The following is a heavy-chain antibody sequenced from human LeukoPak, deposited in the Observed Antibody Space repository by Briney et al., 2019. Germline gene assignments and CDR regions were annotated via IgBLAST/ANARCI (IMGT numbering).Heavy chain of an antibody. CDR1: GYTFTGYY. J-gene: IGHJ6*03. D-gene: IGHD3-10*01. CDR3: AREALLWFGESLHMDV. CDR2: INPNSGGT. Sequence: ASVKVSCKASGYTFTGYYMHWVRQAPGQGLEWMGWINPNSGGTNYAQKFQGRVTMTRDTSISTAYMELSRLRSDDTAVYYCAREALLWFGESLHMDVWGKGTTVTISS. V-gene: IGHV1-2*02.